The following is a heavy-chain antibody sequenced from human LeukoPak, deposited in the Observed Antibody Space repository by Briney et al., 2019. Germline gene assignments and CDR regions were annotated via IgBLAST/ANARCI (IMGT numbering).Heavy chain of an antibody. CDR3: ARDDPSPGYSSGWPYFDY. J-gene: IGHJ4*02. Sequence: GGPLRLSCAASGFTFSSYSMNWVRQAPGKGLEWVSSISSSSSYIYYADSVKGRFTISRDNAKNSLYLQMNSLRAEDTAVYYCARDDPSPGYSSGWPYFDYWGQGTLVTVSS. CDR2: ISSSSSYI. CDR1: GFTFSSYS. V-gene: IGHV3-21*01. D-gene: IGHD6-19*01.